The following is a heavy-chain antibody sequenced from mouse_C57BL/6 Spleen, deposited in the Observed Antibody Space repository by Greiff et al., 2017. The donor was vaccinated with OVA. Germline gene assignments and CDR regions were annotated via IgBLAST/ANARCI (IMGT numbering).Heavy chain of an antibody. Sequence: QVQLQQSGAELVKPGASVKISCKASGYAFSSYWMNWAKQRPGKGLEWIGQIYPGDGDTNYNGKFKGKATLTADKSSSTAYMQFSSLTSEDSAVYFCAGGDTTVVVPSRYGMDYWGQGTSVTVSS. CDR1: GYAFSSYW. J-gene: IGHJ4*01. V-gene: IGHV1-80*01. CDR2: IYPGDGDT. CDR3: AGGDTTVVVPSRYGMDY. D-gene: IGHD1-1*01.